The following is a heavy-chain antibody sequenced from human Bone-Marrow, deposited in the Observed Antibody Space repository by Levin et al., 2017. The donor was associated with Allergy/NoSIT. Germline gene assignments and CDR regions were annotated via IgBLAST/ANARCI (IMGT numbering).Heavy chain of an antibody. CDR2: INHSGST. CDR3: ARGSGLRGYYYYYYMDV. V-gene: IGHV4-34*01. Sequence: PSETLSLTCAVYGGSFSGYYWSWIRQPPGKGLEWIGEINHSGSTNYNPSLKSRVTISVDTSKNQFSLKLSSVTAADTAVYYCARGSGLRGYYYYYYMDVWGKGTTVTVSS. J-gene: IGHJ6*03. D-gene: IGHD4-17*01. CDR1: GGSFSGYY.